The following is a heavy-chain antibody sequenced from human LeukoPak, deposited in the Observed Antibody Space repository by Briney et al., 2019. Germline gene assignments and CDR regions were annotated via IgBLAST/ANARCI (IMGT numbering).Heavy chain of an antibody. CDR1: GFTFSSYS. V-gene: IGHV3-30*02. J-gene: IGHJ4*02. D-gene: IGHD3-10*01. Sequence: GGSLRLSCAASGFTFSSYSMNWVRQAPGKGLEWVAFIRYDGSNKYYADSVKGRFTISRDNSKNTLYLQMNSLRAEDTAVYYCAKDGEFYYGSGSLDYWGQGTLVTVSS. CDR3: AKDGEFYYGSGSLDY. CDR2: IRYDGSNK.